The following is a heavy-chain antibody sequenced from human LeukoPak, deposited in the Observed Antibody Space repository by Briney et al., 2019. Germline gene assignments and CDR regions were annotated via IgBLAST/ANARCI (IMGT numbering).Heavy chain of an antibody. Sequence: SETLSLTCTVSGGSISSYYWSWIRQPPGKGLEWNGYIYYSGSTNYNPSLKSRVTISVDTSKNQFSLKLSSVTAADTAVYYCARGPYCSSTSCYYNWFDPWGQGTLVTVSS. CDR1: GGSISSYY. CDR2: IYYSGST. J-gene: IGHJ5*02. CDR3: ARGPYCSSTSCYYNWFDP. V-gene: IGHV4-59*12. D-gene: IGHD2-2*01.